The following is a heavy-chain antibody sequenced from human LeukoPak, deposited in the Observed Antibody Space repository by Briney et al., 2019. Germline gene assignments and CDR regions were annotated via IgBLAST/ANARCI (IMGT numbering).Heavy chain of an antibody. J-gene: IGHJ4*02. Sequence: GASVKVSCKASGYTFTSYGISWVRQAPGQELEWMGWISASNGNTNCAQKLQGRVTMTTDTSTSTAHMELRSLRSDDTAVYYCARGSNVLRLLEWLSNSDYWGQGTLVTVSS. CDR3: ARGSNVLRLLEWLSNSDY. D-gene: IGHD3-3*01. CDR2: ISASNGNT. V-gene: IGHV1-18*01. CDR1: GYTFTSYG.